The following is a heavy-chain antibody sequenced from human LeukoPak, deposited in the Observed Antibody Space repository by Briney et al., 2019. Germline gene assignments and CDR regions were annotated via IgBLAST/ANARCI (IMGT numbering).Heavy chain of an antibody. CDR1: GGSFSGYY. V-gene: IGHV4-59*01. Sequence: SETLSLTCTVSGGSFSGYYWSWIRQPPGKGLEWIGYISYSGSTNYKPSLKSRVTISLDASKNQFSLKLSSATAADTAVYYCAGGGTYYYDSSGYYWGQGTLVTVSS. CDR3: AGGGTYYYDSSGYY. CDR2: ISYSGST. D-gene: IGHD3-22*01. J-gene: IGHJ4*02.